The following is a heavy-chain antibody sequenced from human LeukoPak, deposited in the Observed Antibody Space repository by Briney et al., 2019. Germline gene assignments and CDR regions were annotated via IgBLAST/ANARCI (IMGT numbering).Heavy chain of an antibody. CDR2: IYPGDSDT. Sequence: GESLKISCKGSGYSFTSYWIGWVRQMPGKGLEWMGIIYPGDSDTRYSPSFQGQVTISADKSISTAYLQWSGLKASDTAMYYCARSYYYDSSRPRFDPWGQGTLVTVSS. CDR3: ARSYYYDSSRPRFDP. CDR1: GYSFTSYW. J-gene: IGHJ5*02. V-gene: IGHV5-51*01. D-gene: IGHD3-22*01.